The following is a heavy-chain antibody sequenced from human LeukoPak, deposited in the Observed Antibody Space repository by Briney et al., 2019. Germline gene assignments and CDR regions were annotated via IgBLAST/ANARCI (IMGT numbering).Heavy chain of an antibody. CDR3: ARVGYCSSTSCYLPKYYYYMDV. CDR2: IYTSGST. D-gene: IGHD2-2*01. CDR1: GGSISSGSYY. Sequence: SQTLSLTCTVSGGSISSGSYYWSWIRQPAGKGLEWIGRIYTSGSTNYNPSLKSRVTISVDTSKNQFSLKPSSVTAADTAVYYCARVGYCSSTSCYLPKYYYYMDVWGKGTTVTVSS. V-gene: IGHV4-61*02. J-gene: IGHJ6*03.